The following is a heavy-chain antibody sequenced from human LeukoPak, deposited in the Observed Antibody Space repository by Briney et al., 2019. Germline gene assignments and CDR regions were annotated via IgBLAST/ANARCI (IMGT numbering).Heavy chain of an antibody. CDR1: GDSISTSKSY. D-gene: IGHD3-16*02. V-gene: IGHV4-39*01. CDR3: ARQPHYDYVWGSYRYTYYFDY. Sequence: SDTLSLTCTVSGDSISTSKSYWGWIRQPPLKGLEWIGSIYYTGNTYYNASLKSRVTISVDTSKNQFSLSLTSVTAADTAVYYCARQPHYDYVWGSYRYTYYFDYWGQGTLVTVSS. CDR2: IYYTGNT. J-gene: IGHJ4*02.